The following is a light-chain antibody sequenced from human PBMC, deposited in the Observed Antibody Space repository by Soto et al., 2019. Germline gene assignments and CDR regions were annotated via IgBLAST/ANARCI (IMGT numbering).Light chain of an antibody. V-gene: IGKV3D-15*01. Sequence: EIVMTQSPATLSVSPGERATLSCRASQSVSNNLAWSQQKPGQPPSLLLYGVSTRATGIPTRFSGSGSGTEFTLTITSLQSEDFAIYYCQQYNNWPRTFGPGTKVDFK. CDR1: QSVSNN. CDR2: GVS. CDR3: QQYNNWPRT. J-gene: IGKJ3*01.